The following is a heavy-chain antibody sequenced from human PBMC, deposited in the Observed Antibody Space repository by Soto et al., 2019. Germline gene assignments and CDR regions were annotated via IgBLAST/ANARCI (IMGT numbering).Heavy chain of an antibody. V-gene: IGHV3-13*01. CDR2: INTIGGT. D-gene: IGHD7-27*01. J-gene: IGHJ4*02. CDR1: GFSFSRFD. CDR3: TRDNWGKFDY. Sequence: EVQLVESGGGLVQPGGSLSLSCVASGFSFSRFDMHWVRQAPGKSLEWASSINTIGGTYYAGSVKGRFTVSRENARNSFYLQMDSLRAEDTAMYFCTRDNWGKFDYWGQGTLVTVSS.